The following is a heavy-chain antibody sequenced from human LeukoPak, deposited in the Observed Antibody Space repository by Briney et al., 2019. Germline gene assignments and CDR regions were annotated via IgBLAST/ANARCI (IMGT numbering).Heavy chain of an antibody. J-gene: IGHJ6*02. CDR2: XXGAATP. V-gene: IGHV3-66*02. CDR1: GFPISSNY. D-gene: IGHD2-2*01. Sequence: GGSLRLSCAASGFPISSNYMTWVRQAPGKGLXXXXXXXGAATPYYADSVKGRFTFSRDESKNTLYLQLNPLRREDTAVYYCASMPLPRAIVNYYAIDPWGQGTTVVVSS. CDR3: ASMPLPRAIVNYYAIDP.